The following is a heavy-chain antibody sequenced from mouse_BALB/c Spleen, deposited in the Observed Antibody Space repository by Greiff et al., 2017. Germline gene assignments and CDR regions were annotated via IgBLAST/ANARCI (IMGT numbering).Heavy chain of an antibody. J-gene: IGHJ4*01. CDR3: ARSGYYGSTYYAMDY. CDR2: IDPANGNT. Sequence: EVQLQQSGAELVKPGASVKLSCTASGFNIKDTYMHWVKQRPEQGLEWIGRIDPANGNTKYDPKFQGKATITADTSSNTAYLQPSSLTSEDTAVYYCARSGYYGSTYYAMDYWGQGTSVTVSS. V-gene: IGHV14-3*02. D-gene: IGHD1-1*01. CDR1: GFNIKDTY.